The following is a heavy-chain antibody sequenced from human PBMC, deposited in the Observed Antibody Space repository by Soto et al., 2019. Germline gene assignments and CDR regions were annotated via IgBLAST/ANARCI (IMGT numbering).Heavy chain of an antibody. Sequence: GGSLRLSCAASGFIVSDNYINWVRQAPGRGLEWVSVTYTGGYTYYADSVKGRFTISRDNSKNTLYLQMNSLRAEDTAVYYCASVTFGGVVLAHWGQGTLVTVSS. J-gene: IGHJ4*02. D-gene: IGHD3-16*01. CDR2: TYTGGYT. V-gene: IGHV3-53*01. CDR1: GFIVSDNY. CDR3: ASVTFGGVVLAH.